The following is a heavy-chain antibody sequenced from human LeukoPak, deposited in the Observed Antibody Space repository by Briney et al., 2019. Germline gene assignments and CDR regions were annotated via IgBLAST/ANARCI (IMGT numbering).Heavy chain of an antibody. CDR2: IKQDGSQK. CDR1: GFTFSSYW. CDR3: VRKVGDY. J-gene: IGHJ4*02. D-gene: IGHD2-2*01. V-gene: IGHV3-7*01. Sequence: GGSLRLSCAASGFTFSSYWMSWVRQAPGKGLEWVANIKQDGSQKYYVDSVKGRFTISRDNGKDSVYLQMNSLRAEDTAVYYCVRKVGDYWGQGTLVTVSS.